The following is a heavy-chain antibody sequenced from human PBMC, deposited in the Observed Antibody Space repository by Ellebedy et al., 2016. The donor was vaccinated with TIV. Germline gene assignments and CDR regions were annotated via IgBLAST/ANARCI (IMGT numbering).Heavy chain of an antibody. J-gene: IGHJ6*02. D-gene: IGHD2-2*01. CDR2: IFSNDEK. V-gene: IGHV2-26*01. Sequence: SGPTLVXPTETLTLTCTVSGFSLSNARMGVSWIRQPPGKALEWLAHIFSNDEKSYSTSLKSRLTISKDTSKSQVVLTMTNMDPVDTATYYCARTDIVVVQSYYGMDVWGQGTTVTVSS. CDR1: GFSLSNARMG. CDR3: ARTDIVVVQSYYGMDV.